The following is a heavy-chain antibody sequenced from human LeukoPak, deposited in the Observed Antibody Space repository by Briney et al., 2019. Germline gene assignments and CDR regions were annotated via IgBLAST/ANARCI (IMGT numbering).Heavy chain of an antibody. Sequence: SETLSLTCTVSGGSISSYYWSWIRQPPGKGLEWIGYIYYSGSTNYNPSLKSRVTISVDTPKNQFSLKLSSVTAADTAVYYCARDTGYSYGYWFDPWGQGTLVTVSS. CDR2: IYYSGST. V-gene: IGHV4-59*01. CDR3: ARDTGYSYGYWFDP. J-gene: IGHJ5*02. D-gene: IGHD5-18*01. CDR1: GGSISSYY.